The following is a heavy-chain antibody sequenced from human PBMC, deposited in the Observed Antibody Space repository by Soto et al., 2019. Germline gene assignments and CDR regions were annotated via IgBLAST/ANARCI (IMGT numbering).Heavy chain of an antibody. V-gene: IGHV1-18*01. J-gene: IGHJ6*02. D-gene: IGHD6-13*01. Sequence: ASVKVSCKASGYMFSNYGIAWVRQAPGQGLEWMGWISGYSANTNYAQRLQGRVTMTIDTSTSIVYMELRSLRSDDTAVYFYARAAARNYYYYGMDVWGQGTTVTVSS. CDR2: ISGYSANT. CDR3: ARAAARNYYYYGMDV. CDR1: GYMFSNYG.